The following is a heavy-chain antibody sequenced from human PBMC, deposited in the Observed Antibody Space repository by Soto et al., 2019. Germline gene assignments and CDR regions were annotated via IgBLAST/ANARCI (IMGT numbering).Heavy chain of an antibody. CDR2: ISFDGSNK. Sequence: QVQLVESGGGVVQPGTSLRLSCAASGFSFSNYGMHWVRQAPGKGLEWVAEISFDGSNKFYADSVKGRFTISRDNSKNTVSLQMNSLRSEDTAVYYCAKDRSELEFDYSGQGTLVTVSS. CDR1: GFSFSNYG. CDR3: AKDRSELEFDY. V-gene: IGHV3-30*18. J-gene: IGHJ4*02. D-gene: IGHD1-1*01.